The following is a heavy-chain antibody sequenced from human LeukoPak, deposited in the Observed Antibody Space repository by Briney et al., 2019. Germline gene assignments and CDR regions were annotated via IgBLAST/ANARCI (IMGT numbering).Heavy chain of an antibody. Sequence: SETLSLTCTVSGGSISSYYWSWIRQPPGKGLEWIGYIFYSGNTNYNPSLKSRVTISVDTSKNQFSLKLSSVTAADTAVYYCARGQGFRYYFDYWGQGTLVTVSS. CDR3: ARGQGFRYYFDY. CDR2: IFYSGNT. V-gene: IGHV4-59*12. CDR1: GGSISSYY. J-gene: IGHJ4*02.